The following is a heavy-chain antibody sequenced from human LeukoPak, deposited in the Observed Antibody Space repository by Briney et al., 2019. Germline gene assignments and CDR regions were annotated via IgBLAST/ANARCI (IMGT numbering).Heavy chain of an antibody. CDR1: GYTFTSYA. J-gene: IGHJ4*02. V-gene: IGHV1-18*01. CDR2: ISTYSGNT. D-gene: IGHD2-21*02. Sequence: ASVKVSCKPSGYTFTSYALSWVRQAPGQGLEWMGWISTYSGNTNYAQKLQGRITMTIETSTSTAYMELRSLRSDDAAVYYCARGGSRVVTYGNLDYWGQGTLVTVSS. CDR3: ARGGSRVVTYGNLDY.